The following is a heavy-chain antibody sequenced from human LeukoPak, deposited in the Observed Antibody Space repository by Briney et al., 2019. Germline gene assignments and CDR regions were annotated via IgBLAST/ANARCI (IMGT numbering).Heavy chain of an antibody. CDR1: GYSFTSHY. V-gene: IGHV1-18*04. D-gene: IGHD6-13*01. Sequence: ASVKVSCKASGYSFTSHYMHWVRQAPGQGLEWMGWISAYNGNTNYAQKLQGRVTMTTDTSTSTAYMELRSLRSDDTAVYYCARAVAYSSSWYLNYYYYYMDVWGKGTTVTISS. CDR3: ARAVAYSSSWYLNYYYYYMDV. CDR2: ISAYNGNT. J-gene: IGHJ6*03.